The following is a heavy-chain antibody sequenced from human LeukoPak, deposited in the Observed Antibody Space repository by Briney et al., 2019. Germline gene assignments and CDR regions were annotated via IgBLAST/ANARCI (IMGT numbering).Heavy chain of an antibody. Sequence: PSETLSLICTVSGGSISSYYWSWIRQPPGKGLEWIGYIYYSGSTNYNPSLKSRVTISVDTSKNQFSLKLSSVTAADTAVHYCASSYGDYLDYWGQGTLVTVSS. D-gene: IGHD4-17*01. J-gene: IGHJ4*02. CDR3: ASSYGDYLDY. CDR2: IYYSGST. CDR1: GGSISSYY. V-gene: IGHV4-59*08.